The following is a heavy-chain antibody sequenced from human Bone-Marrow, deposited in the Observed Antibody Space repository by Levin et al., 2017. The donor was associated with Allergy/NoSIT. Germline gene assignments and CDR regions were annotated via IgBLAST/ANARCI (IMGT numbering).Heavy chain of an antibody. CDR3: ARDGIVAATVDGFDIWGQGTKVTVSSDV. CDR1: GGTSNSFD. Sequence: SVKVSCKASGGTSNSFDISWVRQAPGQGLEWMGGIIPLFGTANYAPKFQGRLTITADESTRTVYMELNSLRSDDTAVYYCARDGIVAATVDGFDIWGQGTKVTVSSDVWGQGTTVTVSS. CDR2: IIPLFGTA. D-gene: IGHD6-25*01. V-gene: IGHV1-69*13. J-gene: IGHJ6*02.